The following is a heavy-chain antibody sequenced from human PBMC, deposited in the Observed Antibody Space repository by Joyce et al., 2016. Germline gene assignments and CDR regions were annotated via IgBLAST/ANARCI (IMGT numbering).Heavy chain of an antibody. J-gene: IGHJ4*02. CDR3: AKDRGRGFYPYYVDY. D-gene: IGHD3-22*01. CDR2: ISVDGSDK. Sequence: QVQLVESGGGVVQPGKSLRLSCAASGFTFRTAGMHWVRLAPGKGLEWVARISVDGSDKYYGGSVKGRFTISRDDSRLYLQMNSVRAEDTALYYCAKDRGRGFYPYYVDYWGQGALVTVSS. V-gene: IGHV3-30*18. CDR1: GFTFRTAG.